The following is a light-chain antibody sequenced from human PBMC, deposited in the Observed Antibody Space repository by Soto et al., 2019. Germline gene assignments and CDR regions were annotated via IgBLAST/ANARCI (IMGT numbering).Light chain of an antibody. CDR3: QSYDSSLSAQYV. V-gene: IGLV1-40*01. Sequence: QSVLTQPSSVSGAPGQRVTISCTGSSSNIGATYDVQWYQQLPGTAPKLLIYGNSHRPSGVPDRFSGSKSGTSASLAITGLQADDEADYYCQSYDSSLSAQYVFGTGTQLTVL. CDR1: SSNIGATYD. CDR2: GNS. J-gene: IGLJ1*01.